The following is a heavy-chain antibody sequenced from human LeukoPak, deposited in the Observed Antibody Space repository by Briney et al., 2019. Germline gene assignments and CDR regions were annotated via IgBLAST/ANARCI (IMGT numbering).Heavy chain of an antibody. CDR1: GFTFSSYA. D-gene: IGHD2-21*02. Sequence: GGSLRLSCAASGFTFSSYAMHWVRQAPGKGLEWVAVISYDGSNKYYADSVKGRFTISRDNSKNTLYLQMNGLRAEDTAVYYCARDLGAEVVTAIWWGQGTLVTVSS. V-gene: IGHV3-30-3*01. CDR2: ISYDGSNK. J-gene: IGHJ4*02. CDR3: ARDLGAEVVTAIW.